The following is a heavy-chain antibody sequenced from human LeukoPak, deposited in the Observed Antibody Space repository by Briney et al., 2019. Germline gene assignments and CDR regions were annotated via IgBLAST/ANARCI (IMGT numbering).Heavy chain of an antibody. D-gene: IGHD6-19*01. CDR3: VRDPSNSGWAFDY. CDR1: GFTFSTYA. Sequence: GGSLSLSCAASGFTFSTYAMHWVRQAPGKGLEWVAMIWYNGKNKHYADSVKGRFTSSRDNTKNTLDLQMNSLRADDTAVYYCVRDPSNSGWAFDYWGQGTLVTVSS. V-gene: IGHV3-33*01. J-gene: IGHJ4*02. CDR2: IWYNGKNK.